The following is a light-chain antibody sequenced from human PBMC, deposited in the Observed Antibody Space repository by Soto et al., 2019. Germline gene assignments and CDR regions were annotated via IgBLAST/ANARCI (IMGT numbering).Light chain of an antibody. CDR3: QQYNSWPIA. V-gene: IGKV3D-15*01. J-gene: IGKJ4*01. CDR2: DIL. Sequence: EIVMTQSPATLSVSPGERATLSCRASQSVGIDLAWYQQKPGQAPRLVIYDILTRATGVPTRISGSGSGTEFTLTISSLQSEYFAVYYCQQYNSWPIAFGGGSKGEIK. CDR1: QSVGID.